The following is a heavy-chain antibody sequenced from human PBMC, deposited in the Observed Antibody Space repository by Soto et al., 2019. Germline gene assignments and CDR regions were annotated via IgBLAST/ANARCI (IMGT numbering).Heavy chain of an antibody. CDR3: ATRPLLPGAP. J-gene: IGHJ3*01. Sequence: EVQLVESGGGLIQPGGSLRLSCAASGFTFTGNDMNWVRQAPGKGLEWVSLIYSSGSTYYAHSVKGRFTISRDNSKNTLYLQMSSLRAEDTAVYYCATRPLLPGAPWGQGTMVTVSS. V-gene: IGHV3-53*01. CDR2: IYSSGST. CDR1: GFTFTGND. D-gene: IGHD3-22*01.